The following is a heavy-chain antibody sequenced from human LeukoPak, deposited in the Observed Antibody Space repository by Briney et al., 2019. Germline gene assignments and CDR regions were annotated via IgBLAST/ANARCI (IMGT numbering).Heavy chain of an antibody. Sequence: PGGSLRLSCAASGFTFSSYWMSWVRQAPGKGLEWVANIEQDGSEKYYVDSVKGRFTISRDNAENSLYLQMNSLRAEDTAVYYCARVNYYGSGSYSDWGQGTLVTVSS. CDR3: ARVNYYGSGSYSD. CDR1: GFTFSSYW. V-gene: IGHV3-7*01. D-gene: IGHD3-10*01. CDR2: IEQDGSEK. J-gene: IGHJ4*02.